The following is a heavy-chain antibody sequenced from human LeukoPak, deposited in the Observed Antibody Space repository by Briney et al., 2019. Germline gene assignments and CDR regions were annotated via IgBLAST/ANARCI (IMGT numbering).Heavy chain of an antibody. CDR2: IYYSGST. Sequence: SETLSLTCTVSGGSISSYYWSWIRQPPGRGLEWIGYIYYSGSTNYNPSLKSRVTISVDTSKNQFSLKLSSVTAADTAVYYCARWHYYMDVWGKGTTVTVSS. CDR1: GGSISSYY. CDR3: ARWHYYMDV. J-gene: IGHJ6*03. V-gene: IGHV4-59*01.